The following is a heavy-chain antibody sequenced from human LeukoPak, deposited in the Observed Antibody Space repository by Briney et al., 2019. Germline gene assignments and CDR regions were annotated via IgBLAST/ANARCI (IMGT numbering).Heavy chain of an antibody. CDR1: GFTFSSYG. D-gene: IGHD3-22*01. CDR2: IDNAGSIT. CDR3: VRSAFHAGSGNYYDY. J-gene: IGHJ4*02. Sequence: GGSLRLSCAASGFTFSSYGMHWVRQAPGKGLVWVSRIDNAGSITTYADSVKGRFTISRDNAENTLYPQMNSLRVEDTAVYYCVRSAFHAGSGNYYDYWGQGTLVTVSS. V-gene: IGHV3-74*03.